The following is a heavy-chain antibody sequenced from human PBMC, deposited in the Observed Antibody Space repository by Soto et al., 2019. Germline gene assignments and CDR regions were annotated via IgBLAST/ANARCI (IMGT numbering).Heavy chain of an antibody. CDR2: IYTSGST. V-gene: IGHV4-4*07. J-gene: IGHJ5*02. CDR3: ARNDYEAGRVGNCFDP. D-gene: IGHD4-17*01. CDR1: GGSISSYY. Sequence: SETLSLTCTVSGGSISSYYWSWIRQPAGKGLEWIGRIYTSGSTNYNPSLKSRVTMSVDTSKNQFSLKLSSVTAADTAVYYCARNDYEAGRVGNCFDPWGQGTLVTVSS.